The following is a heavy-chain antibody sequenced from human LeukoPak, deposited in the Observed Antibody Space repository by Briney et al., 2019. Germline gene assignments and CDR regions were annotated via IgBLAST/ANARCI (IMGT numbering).Heavy chain of an antibody. CDR1: GFTVSSNY. Sequence: GGSLRLSCAASGFTVSSNYMSWVREAPAKGLEGVSVIYSGGSTYYADSVKGRFTISRDNSKNTLYLQMNSLRAEDTAVYYCARDSDWAYFDYWGQGTLVTVSS. V-gene: IGHV3-66*02. CDR2: IYSGGST. D-gene: IGHD3-9*01. CDR3: ARDSDWAYFDY. J-gene: IGHJ4*02.